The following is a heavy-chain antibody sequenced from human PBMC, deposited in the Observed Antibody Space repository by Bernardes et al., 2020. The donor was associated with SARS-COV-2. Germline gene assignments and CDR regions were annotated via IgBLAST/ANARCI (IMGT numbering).Heavy chain of an antibody. Sequence: SETLSLTCTVSGGSISSYYWSWIRQPPGKGLEWIGYIYYSGSTNYNPSLKSRVTISVDTSKNQFSLKLSSVTAADTAVYYCARGRITMVRGVNFDYWGQGTLDTVSS. J-gene: IGHJ4*02. V-gene: IGHV4-59*01. D-gene: IGHD3-10*01. CDR1: GGSISSYY. CDR2: IYYSGST. CDR3: ARGRITMVRGVNFDY.